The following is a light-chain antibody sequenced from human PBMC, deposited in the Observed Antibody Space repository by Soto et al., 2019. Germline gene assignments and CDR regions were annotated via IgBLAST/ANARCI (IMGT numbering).Light chain of an antibody. CDR3: RSYTTSSTLV. CDR1: SSDVGGYNF. J-gene: IGLJ1*01. V-gene: IGLV2-14*03. Sequence: QSALTQPASVFGSPGQSITISCTGTSSDVGGYNFVSWYQQHPGKAPKLMIYEVSSRPSGVSNSFSVSKSGNTASLTISGLQPEDEADYYCRSYTTSSTLVFGTGTKLTVL. CDR2: EVS.